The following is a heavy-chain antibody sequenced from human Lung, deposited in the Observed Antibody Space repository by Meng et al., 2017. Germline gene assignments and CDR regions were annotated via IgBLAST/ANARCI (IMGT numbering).Heavy chain of an antibody. J-gene: IGHJ4*02. Sequence: QLHRQQWGAGLLKPSETLSLTCVVSGGSFSDYYWSWIRQPPGKGLEWIGEINHSGSTNYNPSLESRATISVDTSQNNLSLKLSSVTAADSAVYYCARGPTTMAHDFDYWGQGTLVTVSS. CDR3: ARGPTTMAHDFDY. CDR1: GGSFSDYY. V-gene: IGHV4-34*01. CDR2: INHSGST. D-gene: IGHD4-11*01.